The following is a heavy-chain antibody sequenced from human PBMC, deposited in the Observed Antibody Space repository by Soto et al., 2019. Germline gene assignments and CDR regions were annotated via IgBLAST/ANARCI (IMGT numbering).Heavy chain of an antibody. CDR1: GGRISHYY. J-gene: IGHJ4*02. CDR3: ARGLSAATVVTCYFDD. V-gene: IGHV4-4*07. Sequence: EPLPITCTFAGGRISHYYWTWIRQPAGKGLEWIGRIYTSGSTDYNPSLKSRVTISIDTSKNQFSLKVTSMTAADTAVYYCARGLSAATVVTCYFDDWGQGTLVTVSS. CDR2: IYTSGST. D-gene: IGHD4-17*01.